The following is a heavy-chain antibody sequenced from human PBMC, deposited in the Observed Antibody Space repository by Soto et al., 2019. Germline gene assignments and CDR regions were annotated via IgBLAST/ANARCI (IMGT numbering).Heavy chain of an antibody. CDR2: FTRSGNT. D-gene: IGHD3-10*01. CDR1: GFTFCNYA. Sequence: GGSLRLSCAASGFTFCNYAMTWARQAPGKGLEWVSTFTRSGNTYYADSVKGRFTISRDNSKNTLYLQMDSLRAEDTAVYYCAREFAPGSPNYDYWGLGTLVTVSS. J-gene: IGHJ4*02. CDR3: AREFAPGSPNYDY. V-gene: IGHV3-23*01.